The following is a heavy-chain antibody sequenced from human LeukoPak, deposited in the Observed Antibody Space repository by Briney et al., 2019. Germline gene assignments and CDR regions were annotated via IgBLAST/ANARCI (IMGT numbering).Heavy chain of an antibody. CDR3: ARDPLGDSTYYFDY. D-gene: IGHD2-21*01. V-gene: IGHV4-31*03. CDR2: IYYSGST. Sequence: SETLSLTCTVSGGSISSGGYYWSWIRQHPGKGLEWIGYIYYSGSTYYNPSLKSRVTISVDTSKNQFSLKLSSVTAADTAVYYCARDPLGDSTYYFDYWGQGTLVTVSS. J-gene: IGHJ4*02. CDR1: GGSISSGGYY.